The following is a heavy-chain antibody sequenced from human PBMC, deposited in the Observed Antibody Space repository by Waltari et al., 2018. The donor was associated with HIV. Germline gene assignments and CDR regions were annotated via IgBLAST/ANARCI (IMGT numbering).Heavy chain of an antibody. CDR1: GFTLNNYF. CDR3: ARGGVDISPAGTRLYIGMDV. D-gene: IGHD6-13*01. V-gene: IGHV3-30*02. CDR2: INYEGSNK. J-gene: IGHJ6*02. Sequence: VQLVESGGGVVQLGGSLKLYCAASGFTLNNYFMHWIRQAPGKGLGRVRFINYEGSNKNYADAVKGRFTISRDKYKRTVYLEMNSLGHECTALYYCARGGVDISPAGTRLYIGMDVWGQGTAVTVYS.